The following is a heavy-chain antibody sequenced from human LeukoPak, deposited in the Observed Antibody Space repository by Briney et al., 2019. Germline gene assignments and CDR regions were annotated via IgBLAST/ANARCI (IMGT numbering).Heavy chain of an antibody. CDR1: GASISSSTYY. V-gene: IGHV4-39*07. Sequence: PSETLSLTCSVSGASISSSTYYWGWIRQSPGEGLEWIGYTYYSSSTYYNPSLKSRVTISVDTSKNQFSLKLSSVTAADTAVYYCARERSGWYYYYYYMDVWGKGTTVTISS. CDR2: TYYSSST. J-gene: IGHJ6*03. D-gene: IGHD6-19*01. CDR3: ARERSGWYYYYYYMDV.